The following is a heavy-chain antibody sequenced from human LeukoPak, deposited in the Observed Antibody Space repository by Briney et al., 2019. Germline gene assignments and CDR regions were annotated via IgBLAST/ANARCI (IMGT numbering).Heavy chain of an antibody. CDR2: IYYSGST. CDR3: ARHDIEVVVAATRDRDAFDV. Sequence: SQTLSLTCIVSGGSIISGNYYWSWIRQPPGTGLEWIGYIYYSGSTNYNPSLKSRVTISVDTSKNQFSLKLSSVTAADTAVYYCARHDIEVVVAATRDRDAFDVWGQGTMVTVSS. J-gene: IGHJ3*01. CDR1: GGSIISGNYY. V-gene: IGHV4-61*01. D-gene: IGHD2-15*01.